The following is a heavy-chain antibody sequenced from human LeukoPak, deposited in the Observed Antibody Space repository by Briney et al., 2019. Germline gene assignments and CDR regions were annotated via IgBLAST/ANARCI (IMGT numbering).Heavy chain of an antibody. V-gene: IGHV3-72*01. CDR3: TRTSYSGSFFDY. CDR1: GFSFSDHY. D-gene: IGHD1-26*01. CDR2: TKNKANSYTT. Sequence: SGGSLRLSCAASGFSFSDHYMDWVRQAPGKGLEWVGRTKNKANSYTTEYAASVEGRFTISRDDSKNSLYLQMDSLKTEDTAVYYCTRTSYSGSFFDYWGQGTLVTVSS. J-gene: IGHJ4*02.